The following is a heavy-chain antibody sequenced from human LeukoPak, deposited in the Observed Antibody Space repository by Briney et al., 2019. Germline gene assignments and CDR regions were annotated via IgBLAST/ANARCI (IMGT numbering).Heavy chain of an antibody. CDR3: TTYGDYEGFDY. V-gene: IGHV3-15*01. Sequence: GGSLRLSCAASGFTFSNAWMSWVRQAPGKGLEWVGCIKSKTDGCTTDYAAPVKGRFTIPRDDSKNTLYLQMNSLKTEDTAVYYCTTYGDYEGFDYWGQGTLVTVSS. CDR1: GFTFSNAW. J-gene: IGHJ4*02. D-gene: IGHD4-17*01. CDR2: IKSKTDGCTT.